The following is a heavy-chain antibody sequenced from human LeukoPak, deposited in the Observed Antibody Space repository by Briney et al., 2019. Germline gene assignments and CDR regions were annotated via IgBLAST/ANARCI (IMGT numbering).Heavy chain of an antibody. CDR2: INPSGGST. CDR3: ARDPGSGWLQKRVYAFDI. D-gene: IGHD5-24*01. CDR1: GYTFTSYY. J-gene: IGHJ3*02. Sequence: ASVKVSCKASGYTFTSYYMHWVRQAPGQGLEWMGIINPSGGSTSYAQKFQGRVTMTRDTSTSTVYMELSSLRSEDTAVYYCARDPGSGWLQKRVYAFDIWGQGTMVTVSS. V-gene: IGHV1-46*01.